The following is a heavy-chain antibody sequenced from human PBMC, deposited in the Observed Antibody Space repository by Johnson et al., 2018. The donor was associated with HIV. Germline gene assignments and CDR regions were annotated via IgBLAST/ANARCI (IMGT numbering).Heavy chain of an antibody. CDR2: IYSGDTT. V-gene: IGHV3-66*01. D-gene: IGHD6-19*01. Sequence: VQLVESGGGLVKPGGSLRISCAASGFTVSTNYMSWIRQAPGKGLEWVSVIYSGDTTYYAGSVKGRFTISRDNSKNTLYLQMNSLRAEDTAVYYCASTRTGWGAFDIWGQGTMVTVSS. CDR1: GFTVSTNY. J-gene: IGHJ3*02. CDR3: ASTRTGWGAFDI.